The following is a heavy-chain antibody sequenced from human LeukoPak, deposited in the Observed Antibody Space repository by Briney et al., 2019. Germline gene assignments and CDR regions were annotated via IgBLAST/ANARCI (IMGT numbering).Heavy chain of an antibody. J-gene: IGHJ4*02. V-gene: IGHV3-49*03. Sequence: GGSLRLSCTASGFTFGDFLMSWLRQAPGKGLEYIGFIRSKAHGGTTDYAASVRGRFIISRDNSKSIAYLQMNSLKTEDTAVYYCSREIYGSGDYWGRGTLVTVSS. CDR2: IRSKAHGGTT. CDR3: SREIYGSGDY. CDR1: GFTFGDFL. D-gene: IGHD3-10*01.